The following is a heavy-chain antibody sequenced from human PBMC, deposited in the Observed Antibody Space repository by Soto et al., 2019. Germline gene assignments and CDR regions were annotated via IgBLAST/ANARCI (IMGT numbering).Heavy chain of an antibody. V-gene: IGHV3-48*01. D-gene: IGHD2-2*01. CDR1: GFTFSSYS. CDR2: ISSSSSSI. CDR3: VRLRPAAFFDY. J-gene: IGHJ4*02. Sequence: EVQLVESGGGLVQPGGSLRLSCVASGFTFSSYSMNWVRQAPGKGLEWVSYISSSSSSIHYADSVKGRFTISRDTAKNSLYLQMSSLGAEDTAVYYCVRLRPAAFFDYWGQGTLVTVSS.